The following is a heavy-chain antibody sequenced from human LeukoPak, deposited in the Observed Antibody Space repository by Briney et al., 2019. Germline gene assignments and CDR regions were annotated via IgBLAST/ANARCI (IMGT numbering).Heavy chain of an antibody. J-gene: IGHJ6*02. CDR3: ARETRSKAAAGKVGMDV. CDR1: GFTVSSNY. D-gene: IGHD6-13*01. CDR2: IYSGGST. V-gene: IGHV3-66*02. Sequence: GGSLRLSCAASGFTVSSNYMSWVRQAPGKGLEWVSVIYSGGSTYYADSVKGRFTISRDNSKNTLYLQINSLRAEDTAVYYCARETRSKAAAGKVGMDVWGQGTTVTVSS.